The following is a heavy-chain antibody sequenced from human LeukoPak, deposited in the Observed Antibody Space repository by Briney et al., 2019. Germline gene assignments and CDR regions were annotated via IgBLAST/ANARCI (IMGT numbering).Heavy chain of an antibody. CDR1: GFTFSSYW. CDR2: IKQDGSNK. Sequence: PGGSLRLSCAASGFTFSSYWMSWVRQAPGKGLEWVANIKQDGSNKYYADSVKGRFTISRDNSKNTLYLQMNSLRAEDTAVYYCAREGDYGSGSFDYWGQGTLVTVSS. D-gene: IGHD3-10*01. J-gene: IGHJ4*02. CDR3: AREGDYGSGSFDY. V-gene: IGHV3-7*01.